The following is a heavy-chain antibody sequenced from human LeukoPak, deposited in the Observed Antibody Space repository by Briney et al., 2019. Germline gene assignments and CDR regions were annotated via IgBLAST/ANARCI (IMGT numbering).Heavy chain of an antibody. J-gene: IGHJ4*02. CDR1: GVSISSSNSY. V-gene: IGHV4-39*07. Sequence: SETLSLTCTVSGVSISSSNSYWGWIRQPPGKGLEWIGSIYYSGNTYYNASLKSQVSISIDTSKNQFSLKLSSVTAADTAVYYCARLLLGATFDYWGQGTLVTVSS. CDR3: ARLLLGATFDY. CDR2: IYYSGNT. D-gene: IGHD1-26*01.